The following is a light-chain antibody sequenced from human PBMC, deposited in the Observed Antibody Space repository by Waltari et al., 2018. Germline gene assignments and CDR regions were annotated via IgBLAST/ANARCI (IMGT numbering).Light chain of an antibody. CDR1: SSDVGCYNY. CDR3: SSYISSDTLEL. CDR2: DVS. V-gene: IGLV2-14*03. J-gene: IGLJ2*01. Sequence: HSALTQPASVSGSPGQSITISCTGTSSDVGCYNYVSWYQQHPDKAPKLMIFDVSNRPSGVSNRFSGSKSGNTASLTVSGLQAEDEADYYCSSYISSDTLELFGGGTSLTVL.